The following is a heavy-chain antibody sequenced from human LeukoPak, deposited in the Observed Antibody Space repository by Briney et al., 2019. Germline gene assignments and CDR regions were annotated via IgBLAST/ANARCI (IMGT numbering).Heavy chain of an antibody. CDR2: ISSDSTYV. Sequence: GGSLRLSRAASGFTFSSYHMNWVRQAPGKGLEWVSSISSDSTYVYYAASVKGRFTISRDNAKKSLFLQMNRLRDEDTAVYFCASDYTTESGGWFDPWGQGTLVTVSS. CDR3: ASDYTTESGGWFDP. D-gene: IGHD3-16*01. CDR1: GFTFSSYH. V-gene: IGHV3-21*01. J-gene: IGHJ5*02.